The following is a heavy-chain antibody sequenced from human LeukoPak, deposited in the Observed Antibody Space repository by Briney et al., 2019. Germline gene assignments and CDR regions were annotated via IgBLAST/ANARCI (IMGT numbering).Heavy chain of an antibody. J-gene: IGHJ4*02. D-gene: IGHD6-25*01. V-gene: IGHV3-23*01. CDR3: AKERRDGYPDLDY. Sequence: PGGSLRLSCAASGFTFSSYTMGWVRQAPGKGLEWVSEINDSGGNTYYARSVKGRFTISRDNSKNTVYLQMNSPRAEDTAVYYCAKERRDGYPDLDYWGQGTLVTVSS. CDR2: INDSGGNT. CDR1: GFTFSSYT.